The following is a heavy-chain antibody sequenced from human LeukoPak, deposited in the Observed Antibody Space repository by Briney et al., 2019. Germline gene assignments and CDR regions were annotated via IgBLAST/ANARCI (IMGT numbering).Heavy chain of an antibody. V-gene: IGHV3-48*03. CDR2: ISSSGSTI. J-gene: IGHJ4*02. D-gene: IGHD3-16*01. CDR3: ARGGGAVEH. Sequence: QPGGSLRLSCAASGFTFSSYEMNWVRQAPGKGLEWVSYISSSGSTIYYADSVKGRFTISRDDSKSITYLQLNSLRTEDTAVYFCARGGGAVEHWGQGALVTVTS. CDR1: GFTFSSYE.